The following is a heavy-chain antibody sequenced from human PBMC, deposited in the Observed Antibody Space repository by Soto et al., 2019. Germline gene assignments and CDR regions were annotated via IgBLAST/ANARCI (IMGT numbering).Heavy chain of an antibody. CDR1: GGSISSDNFY. D-gene: IGHD2-2*01. J-gene: IGHJ4*02. CDR2: ISFTGTT. Sequence: QVQLQESGPGLVKPSQTLSLTCTVSGGSISSDNFYWSWIRQTQERGLEWIGYISFTGTTFYKPSLRSRVAISAVTSSNQCSLRLSSETAADTAVYYCVKNSTIWGRGTLGTVSS. CDR3: VKNSTI. V-gene: IGHV4-30-4*01.